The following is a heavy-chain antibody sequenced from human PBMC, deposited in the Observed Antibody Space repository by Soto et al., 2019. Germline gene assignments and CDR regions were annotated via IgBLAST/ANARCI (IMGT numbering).Heavy chain of an antibody. D-gene: IGHD4-17*01. Sequence: HPGGSLRLSCAASGFTFGSYPMHWVRQAPGEGQGLRSGKGLEWVSAISGGGGSTYYADSVKGRFTISRDSSKNTLYLQMNSLRAEDTAVYYCARDSYGDYSVYYYGMDVWGQGTTVTVSS. CDR2: ISGGGGST. CDR3: ARDSYGDYSVYYYGMDV. CDR1: GFTFGSYP. V-gene: IGHV3-23*01. J-gene: IGHJ6*02.